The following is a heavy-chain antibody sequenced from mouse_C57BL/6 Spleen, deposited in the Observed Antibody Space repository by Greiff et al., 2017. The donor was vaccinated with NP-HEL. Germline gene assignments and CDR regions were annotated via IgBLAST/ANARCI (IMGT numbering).Heavy chain of an antibody. CDR2: ISNLAYSI. J-gene: IGHJ3*01. CDR1: GFTFSDYG. Sequence: DVTVVASGGGLVQPGGSLKLSCAASGFTFSDYGMAWVRQAPRKGPEWVAFISNLAYSIYYADTVTGRFTISSENAKNTLYLEMSSLRSEDTAIYYCAREGAYGIFAYWGQGTLVTVSA. D-gene: IGHD2-1*01. V-gene: IGHV5-15*01. CDR3: AREGAYGIFAY.